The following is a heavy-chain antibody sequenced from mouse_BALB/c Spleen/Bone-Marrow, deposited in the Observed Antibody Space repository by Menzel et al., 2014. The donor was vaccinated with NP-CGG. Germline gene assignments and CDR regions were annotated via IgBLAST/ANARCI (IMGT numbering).Heavy chain of an antibody. D-gene: IGHD1-1*01. V-gene: IGHV14-3*02. Sequence: VQLQQSGAELVKPGASVKLSCTASGFNIKDTYMHWVKQRPEQGLEWIGRIDPANGNTKYDPKFQGKATITANTSSNTAYLQLSSLTSKDTAVYYCAIYYYGSSLFDYWGQGTTLTVSS. J-gene: IGHJ2*01. CDR2: IDPANGNT. CDR1: GFNIKDTY. CDR3: AIYYYGSSLFDY.